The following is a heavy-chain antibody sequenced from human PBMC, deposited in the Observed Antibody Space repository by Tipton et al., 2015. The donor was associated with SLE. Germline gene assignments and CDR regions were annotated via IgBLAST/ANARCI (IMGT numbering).Heavy chain of an antibody. CDR1: GGSISTYS. J-gene: IGHJ3*02. CDR3: ARGGGGAFDM. D-gene: IGHD3-16*01. V-gene: IGHV4-59*01. Sequence: TLSLTCTVSGGSISTYSWSWIRQPPGKGLGWIGYIYYSGSTNYNRSLKSRVTISVDTSKNQFSLKLSSVTAADTAVYYCARGGGGAFDMWGQGTMVTVSS. CDR2: IYYSGST.